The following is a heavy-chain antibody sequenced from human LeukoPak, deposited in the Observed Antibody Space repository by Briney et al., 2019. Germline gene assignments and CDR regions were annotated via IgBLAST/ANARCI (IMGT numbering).Heavy chain of an antibody. Sequence: GGSLRLSCAASGFTFSSYWMHWVGQAPGKGLVWVSRINSDGSSTSYADSVKGRFTISRDNAKNTLYLQMNSLRAEDTAVYYCARGGRQPLPLHWGQGTLVTVSS. V-gene: IGHV3-74*01. CDR1: GFTFSSYW. CDR2: INSDGSST. J-gene: IGHJ4*02. D-gene: IGHD2-15*01. CDR3: ARGGRQPLPLH.